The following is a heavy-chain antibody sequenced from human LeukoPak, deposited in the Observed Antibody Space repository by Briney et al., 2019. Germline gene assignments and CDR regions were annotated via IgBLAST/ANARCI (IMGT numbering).Heavy chain of an antibody. CDR2: INPKTGVT. Sequence: ASVKVSCKASGYTLGDYYLTRVQQAPGQGFEWLGWINPKTGVTKYAQKFLGRVTMTSDTSTSTAYMELSRLTSDDTAHYFCARDIILDSWGQGTLVTVSS. D-gene: IGHD1-14*01. CDR1: GYTLGDYY. CDR3: ARDIILDS. J-gene: IGHJ5*01. V-gene: IGHV1-2*02.